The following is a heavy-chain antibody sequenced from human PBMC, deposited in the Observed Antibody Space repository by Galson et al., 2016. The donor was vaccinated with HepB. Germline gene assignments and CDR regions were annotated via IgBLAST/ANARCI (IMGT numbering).Heavy chain of an antibody. J-gene: IGHJ4*01. CDR3: AKSRDYDRIGYHRRYYFDY. CDR2: ISWDGDHT. V-gene: IGHV3-43*01. CDR1: GFAFHDHT. D-gene: IGHD3-22*01. Sequence: SLRLSCAASGFAFHDHTMHWVRQPPGKGLEWISVISWDGDHTDYADSVRGRFTISRDNRENSLYLQMNSLRTEETAFYYCAKSRDYDRIGYHRRYYFDYWGQGSRVTVSA.